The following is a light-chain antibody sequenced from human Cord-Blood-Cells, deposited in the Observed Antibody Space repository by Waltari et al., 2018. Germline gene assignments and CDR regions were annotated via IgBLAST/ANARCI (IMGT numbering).Light chain of an antibody. CDR2: AAS. CDR3: QQSYSTPYS. J-gene: IGKJ2*03. CDR1: QSISSY. V-gene: IGKV1-39*01. Sequence: DIQMTHSPSSLSASVRDRVTITCRASQSISSYLNWYQQKPGKAPKLLIYAASSLQSGVPSRFSCSGSGTDFTLTISSLQPEDFATYYCQQSYSTPYSFGQGTKLEIK.